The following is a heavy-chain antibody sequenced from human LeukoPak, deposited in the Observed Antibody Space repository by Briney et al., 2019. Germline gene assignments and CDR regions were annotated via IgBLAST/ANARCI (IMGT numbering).Heavy chain of an antibody. CDR2: IYSGGST. D-gene: IGHD3-3*01. CDR1: GFTVSSNY. J-gene: IGHJ6*02. CDR3: ARDGLRFLKWPPTPYYGMDV. V-gene: IGHV3-53*01. Sequence: PGGSLRLSCAASGFTVSSNYMSWVRQAPGKGLEWVSVIYSGGSTYYADSVKGRFTISRDNSKNTLYLQMNSLRAEDTAVYYCARDGLRFLKWPPTPYYGMDVWGQGTTVTVSS.